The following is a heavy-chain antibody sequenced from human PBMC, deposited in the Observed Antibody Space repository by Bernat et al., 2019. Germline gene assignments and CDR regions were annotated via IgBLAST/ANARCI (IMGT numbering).Heavy chain of an antibody. Sequence: VQLQESGPGLVKPSETLSLSCVVSGFSITSGYSWGWVRQAPGKGLVWVSRIKSDGSSTAYADSVKGRFTISRDNAKNTLYLQMNSLRPEDTAVYYCARDPDSRIGSNLYSWFDPWGQGTQVTVSS. J-gene: IGHJ5*02. D-gene: IGHD2-15*01. CDR1: GFSITSGYS. V-gene: IGHV3-74*01. CDR3: ARDPDSRIGSNLYSWFDP. CDR2: IKSDGSST.